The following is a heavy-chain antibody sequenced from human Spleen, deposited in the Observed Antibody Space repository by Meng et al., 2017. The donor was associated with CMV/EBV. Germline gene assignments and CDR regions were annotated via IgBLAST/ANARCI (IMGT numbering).Heavy chain of an antibody. Sequence: SCAASGFTFSSYSMNWVRQAPGKGLEWVSSISSSSSYIYYADSVKGRFTISRDNAKNSLYLQMNSLRAEDTAVYYCARDRGIVGATTDGGRRRGEDYYYGMDVWGQGTTVTVSS. CDR2: ISSSSSYI. J-gene: IGHJ6*02. CDR1: GFTFSSYS. CDR3: ARDRGIVGATTDGGRRRGEDYYYGMDV. D-gene: IGHD1-26*01. V-gene: IGHV3-21*01.